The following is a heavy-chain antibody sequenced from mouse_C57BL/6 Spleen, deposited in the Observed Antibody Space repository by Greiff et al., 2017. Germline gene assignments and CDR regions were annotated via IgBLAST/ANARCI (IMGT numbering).Heavy chain of an antibody. CDR1: GYAFSSYW. D-gene: IGHD1-1*01. CDR3: ARERGNRSSDDYFDC. V-gene: IGHV1-80*01. CDR2: IYPGDGDT. J-gene: IGHJ2*01. Sequence: QVQLKESGAELVKPGASVKISCKASGYAFSSYWMNWVKQRPGKGLEWIGQIYPGDGDTNYNGKFKGKATLTADKSSSTAYMQLSSLTSEDSAVYYCARERGNRSSDDYFDCWGQGTTLTVSS.